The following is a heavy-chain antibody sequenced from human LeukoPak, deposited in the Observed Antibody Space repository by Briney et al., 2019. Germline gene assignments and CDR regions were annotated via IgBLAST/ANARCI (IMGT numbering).Heavy chain of an antibody. CDR2: IYHSGTT. CDR3: VRGITVIRGVFDY. CDR1: GGSISRNNW. Sequence: PSETLSLTCAVSGGSISRNNWWSWVRQPPGKGLEWIGEIYHSGTTNYNPSLRSRVTISVDKPKNQFSLKLSSVTAADTAVDYCVRGITVIRGVFDYWGQGALVTVSS. J-gene: IGHJ4*02. V-gene: IGHV4-4*02. D-gene: IGHD3-10*01.